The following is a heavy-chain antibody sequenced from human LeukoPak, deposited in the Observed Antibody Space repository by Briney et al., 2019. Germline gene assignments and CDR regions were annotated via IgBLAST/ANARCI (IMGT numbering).Heavy chain of an antibody. V-gene: IGHV3-21*01. CDR3: ARGSYYDSSGYLDY. CDR1: GFIFSSYS. Sequence: GGSLRLSCAASGFIFSSYSMSWVRQAPGKGLEWVSSISTSSSYIYYADSVKGRFTISRDNSKNTLYLQMNSLRAEDTAVYYCARGSYYDSSGYLDYWGQGTLVTVSS. D-gene: IGHD3-22*01. J-gene: IGHJ4*02. CDR2: ISTSSSYI.